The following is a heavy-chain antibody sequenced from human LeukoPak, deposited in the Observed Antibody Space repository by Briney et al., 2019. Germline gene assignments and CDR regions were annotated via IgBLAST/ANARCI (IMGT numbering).Heavy chain of an antibody. D-gene: IGHD3/OR15-3a*01. CDR1: RFTFSSYV. CDR2: ISGSGTNT. Sequence: GGSLRLSCAASRFTFSSYVMTWVRQAPGKGLEWVSGISGSGTNTYYADSVKGRFTISRDNSKSTLYLQVDSLRVDDTAVYYCAIGPRQKRGLSTYWGQGTLVTVSS. J-gene: IGHJ4*02. V-gene: IGHV3-23*01. CDR3: AIGPRQKRGLSTY.